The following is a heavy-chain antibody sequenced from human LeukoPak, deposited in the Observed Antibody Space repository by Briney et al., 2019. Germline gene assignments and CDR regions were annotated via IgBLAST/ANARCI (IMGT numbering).Heavy chain of an antibody. D-gene: IGHD3-10*01. CDR2: ISGSGGST. V-gene: IGHV3-23*01. CDR3: AKNTYYYGSGVPDY. J-gene: IGHJ4*02. CDR1: GFTFSSYG. Sequence: GGSLRLSCAASGFTFSSYGMSWVRQAPGKGLEWVSAISGSGGSTYYADSVKGRFTISRDNSKNTLYLQMNSLRAEDTAVYYCAKNTYYYGSGVPDYWGQGTLVTVSS.